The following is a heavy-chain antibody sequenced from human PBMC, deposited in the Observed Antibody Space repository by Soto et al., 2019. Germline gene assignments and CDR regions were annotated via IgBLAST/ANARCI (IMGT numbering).Heavy chain of an antibody. J-gene: IGHJ3*02. CDR1: GFTFSDYY. V-gene: IGHV3-11*01. CDR3: ANKEREFGDVFDI. D-gene: IGHD1-26*01. CDR2: ISSSSSTI. Sequence: PGGSLRLSCATSGFTFSDYYMSWIRQAPGEGLEWVSYISSSSSTIYYADSVKGRFTISRDSAKNSLYLQMNSLRAEDTAVYYCANKEREFGDVFDIWGQGTMVTVSS.